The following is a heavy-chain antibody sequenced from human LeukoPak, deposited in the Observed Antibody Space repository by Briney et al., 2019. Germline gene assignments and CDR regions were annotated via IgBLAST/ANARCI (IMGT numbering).Heavy chain of an antibody. CDR2: IYHSGST. CDR1: GYSISSGYY. CDR3: ARPSSTSFYWYFDL. J-gene: IGHJ2*01. V-gene: IGHV4-38-2*01. D-gene: IGHD2-2*01. Sequence: SETLSLTCAVSGYSISSGYYWGWIRQPPGKGLEWIGSIYHSGSTYYNPSLKSRVTISVDTSKNQFSLKLSSVTAADTAVYYCARPSSTSFYWYFDLWGRGTLVTVPS.